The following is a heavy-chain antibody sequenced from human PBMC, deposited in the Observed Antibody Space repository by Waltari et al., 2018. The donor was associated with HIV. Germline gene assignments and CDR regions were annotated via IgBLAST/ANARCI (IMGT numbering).Heavy chain of an antibody. CDR3: ARRRCTSTSCFFDY. J-gene: IGHJ4*02. D-gene: IGHD2-2*01. CDR1: GLPFRNYC. CDR2: IKQDGSEK. Sequence: EVHLVQAGGGLVQPGGPLRLTCAASGLPFRNYCMSWARPHPGKGLEWVANIKQDGSEKYYVDSVKGRFTISRDNAKNSLFLQMNSLRGEDTAVYYCARRRCTSTSCFFDYWGQGTLVTVS. V-gene: IGHV3-7*01.